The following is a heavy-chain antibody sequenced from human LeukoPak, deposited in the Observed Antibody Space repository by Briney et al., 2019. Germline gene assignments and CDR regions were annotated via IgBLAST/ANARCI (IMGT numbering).Heavy chain of an antibody. CDR2: INHSGST. Sequence: SETLSLTCAVYGGSFSGYYWSWIRQPPGKGLEWIGEINHSGSTNYNPSLKSRVTISVDTSKNQFSLKLSSVTAADTAVYYCARKRAASHSPRIEHNWFDPWGQGTLVTVSS. CDR1: GGSFSGYY. CDR3: ARKRAASHSPRIEHNWFDP. V-gene: IGHV4-34*01. D-gene: IGHD6-13*01. J-gene: IGHJ5*02.